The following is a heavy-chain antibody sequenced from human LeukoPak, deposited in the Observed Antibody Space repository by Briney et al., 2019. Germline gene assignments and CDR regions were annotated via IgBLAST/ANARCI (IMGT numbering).Heavy chain of an antibody. CDR2: MNPNSGNT. V-gene: IGHV1-8*01. J-gene: IGHJ6*02. CDR1: GYTFTSYD. Sequence: GSVKVSCKASGYTFTSYDINWVRPATGQGLEWVGWMNPNSGNTGYEQKLQGRVTMTKNTSISTAYMALSSLRSEDTAVHYCALWAIANHYYGMDVWGQGTTVTVSS. D-gene: IGHD7-27*01. CDR3: ALWAIANHYYGMDV.